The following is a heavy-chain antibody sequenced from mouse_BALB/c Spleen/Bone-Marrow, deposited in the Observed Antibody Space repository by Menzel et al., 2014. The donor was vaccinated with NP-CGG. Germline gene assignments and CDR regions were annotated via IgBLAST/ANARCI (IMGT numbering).Heavy chain of an antibody. CDR2: ISNGGGST. CDR1: GFTLSSYT. CDR3: ARRAGAY. Sequence: EVQLVESGGGLVQPGGSLKLSCAASGFTLSSYTMSWVRQTPEKRLEWVAYISNGGGSTYYPDTVKGRFTISRDNAKNTLYLQMSSLKSEDTAMYYCARRAGAYWGQGTLVTVSA. J-gene: IGHJ3*01. D-gene: IGHD3-3*01. V-gene: IGHV5-12-2*01.